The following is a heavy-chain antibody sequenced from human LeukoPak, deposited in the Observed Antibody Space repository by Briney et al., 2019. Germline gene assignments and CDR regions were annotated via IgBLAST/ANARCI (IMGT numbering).Heavy chain of an antibody. CDR1: GGSISSSSYH. Sequence: PETLSLTCSVSGGSISSSSYHWGWIRQSPGKGLEWIGSIYYSGSAYYNPSLKSRLTTSVDTSKNQFSLKLNSVTAADTAVYYCARCISMVRGVIRPPDYWGQGTLVTVSS. CDR2: IYYSGSA. V-gene: IGHV4-39*01. J-gene: IGHJ4*02. CDR3: ARCISMVRGVIRPPDY. D-gene: IGHD3-10*01.